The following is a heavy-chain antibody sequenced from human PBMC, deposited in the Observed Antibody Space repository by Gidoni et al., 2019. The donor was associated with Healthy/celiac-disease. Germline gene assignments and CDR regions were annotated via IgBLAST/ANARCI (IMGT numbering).Heavy chain of an antibody. Sequence: EVQLLESGGGLVQPGGSLRLSCAASGFTFSSSAMSWVRQAPGKGLEWVSAISGSGGSTYYADSVKGRFTISRDNSKNTLYLQMNSLRAEDTAVYYCADFYGDYAVSDYWGQGTLVTVSS. CDR2: ISGSGGST. CDR1: GFTFSSSA. D-gene: IGHD4-17*01. CDR3: ADFYGDYAVSDY. J-gene: IGHJ4*02. V-gene: IGHV3-23*01.